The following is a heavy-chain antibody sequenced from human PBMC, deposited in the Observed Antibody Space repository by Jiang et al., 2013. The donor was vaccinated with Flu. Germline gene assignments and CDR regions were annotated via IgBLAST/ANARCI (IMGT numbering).Heavy chain of an antibody. V-gene: IGHV3-9*01. CDR3: AKAFSSSSSEGPFDF. J-gene: IGHJ4*02. Sequence: GSVRGRFTISRDSAKNSLYLQMNSLRTEDTALYYCAKAFSSSSSEGPFDFWGQGTLVTVSS. D-gene: IGHD6-6*01.